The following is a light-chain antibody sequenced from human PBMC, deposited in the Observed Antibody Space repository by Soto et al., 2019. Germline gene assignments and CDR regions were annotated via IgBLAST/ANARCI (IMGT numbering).Light chain of an antibody. V-gene: IGKV1-5*03. J-gene: IGKJ1*01. CDR1: QTISSW. CDR3: QHYNIYSEA. CDR2: KAS. Sequence: DIQMTQSPSTLSGSVGDRVTITCRASQTISSWLAWYQQKPGKAPKLLIYKASTLKSGVPSRFSGSGSGTEFTLTISSLQPEDFATYYCQHYNIYSEAFGQGTKVELK.